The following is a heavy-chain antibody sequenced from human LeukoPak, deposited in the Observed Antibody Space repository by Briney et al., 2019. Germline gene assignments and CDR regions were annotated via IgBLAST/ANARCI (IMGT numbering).Heavy chain of an antibody. CDR2: MRSYNGNT. Sequence: ASVKVSCKASLYTFTICDIRCVRHPPGQAREVGVCMRSYNGNTNYAQKLQGRVTMTTDTSTSTAYMELRSLRSDDTAVYYCARELLWFGEPTGNFDYWGQGTLVTVSS. D-gene: IGHD3-10*01. J-gene: IGHJ4*02. V-gene: IGHV1-18*01. CDR1: LYTFTICD. CDR3: ARELLWFGEPTGNFDY.